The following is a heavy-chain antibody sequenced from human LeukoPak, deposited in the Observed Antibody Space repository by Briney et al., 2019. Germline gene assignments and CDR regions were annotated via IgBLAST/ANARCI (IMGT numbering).Heavy chain of an antibody. V-gene: IGHV1-2*02. J-gene: IGHJ4*02. CDR3: ASSGYSGYDYAY. CDR2: INPNSGGT. D-gene: IGHD5-12*01. CDR1: GYTFTGYY. Sequence: VASVKVSCKASGYTFTGYYMHWVRQAPGQGLEWMGWINPNSGGTNYPQKFQGRVTMTRDTSISTAYMELSRLRSDDTAVYYCASSGYSGYDYAYWGQGTLVTVSS.